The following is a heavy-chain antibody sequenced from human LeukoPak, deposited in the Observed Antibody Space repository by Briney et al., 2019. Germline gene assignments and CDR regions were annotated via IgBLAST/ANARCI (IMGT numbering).Heavy chain of an antibody. J-gene: IGHJ4*02. CDR1: GFPFNAYW. V-gene: IGHV3-7*01. Sequence: GGSLRLSCAASGFPFNAYWMTWVRQAPGKGLEWVANIRQDGDTKYYVDSVKGRFTISRDNAMNSLYLQMNSLRAEDTAVYYCAPTPGDYYDSSGSPGDYWGQGTLVTVSS. CDR2: IRQDGDTK. CDR3: APTPGDYYDSSGSPGDY. D-gene: IGHD3-22*01.